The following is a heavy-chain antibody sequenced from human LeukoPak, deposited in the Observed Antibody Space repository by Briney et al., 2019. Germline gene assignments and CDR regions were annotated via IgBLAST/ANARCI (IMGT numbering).Heavy chain of an antibody. J-gene: IGHJ3*01. D-gene: IGHD3-9*01. CDR2: IYHSGST. CDR1: GYSISSGYY. Sequence: PSETLSLTCAVSGYSISSGYYWGWIRQPPGKGLEWIGSIYHSGSTYYNPSLKSRVTISVDTSKNQFSLKLSSVTAADTAVYYCAREEGCDILTGYFSFWGQGTMVTVSS. V-gene: IGHV4-38-2*02. CDR3: AREEGCDILTGYFSF.